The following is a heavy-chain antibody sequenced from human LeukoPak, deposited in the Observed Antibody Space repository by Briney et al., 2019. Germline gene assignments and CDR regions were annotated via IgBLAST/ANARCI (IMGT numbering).Heavy chain of an antibody. CDR1: GFTFSSYS. Sequence: GSLRLSCAASGFTFSSYSMNWVRQAPGKGLEWVSSISSSSSYIYYADSVKGRFTISRDNAKNSLYLQMNSLRAEDTAVYYCARDSDYYGSGSYYQTPSDYWGQGTLVTVSS. D-gene: IGHD3-10*01. CDR2: ISSSSSYI. J-gene: IGHJ4*02. V-gene: IGHV3-21*01. CDR3: ARDSDYYGSGSYYQTPSDY.